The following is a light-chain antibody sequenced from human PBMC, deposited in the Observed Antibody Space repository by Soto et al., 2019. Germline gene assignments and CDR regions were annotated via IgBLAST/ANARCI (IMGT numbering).Light chain of an antibody. CDR3: SSYASTSTAG. J-gene: IGLJ1*01. Sequence: QSLLTQPASVSGSPGQSITISCTGTSSDVGAYNYVSWYQQHPGKAPKLMIYEVNYRPSGVSNRFSGSKSGITASLTISGLQAEDEADYYCSSYASTSTAGVGSWTKVTVL. CDR1: SSDVGAYNY. CDR2: EVN. V-gene: IGLV2-14*01.